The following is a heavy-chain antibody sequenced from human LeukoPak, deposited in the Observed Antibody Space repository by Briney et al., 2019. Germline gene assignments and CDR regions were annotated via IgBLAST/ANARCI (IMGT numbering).Heavy chain of an antibody. J-gene: IGHJ5*02. D-gene: IGHD2-2*01. V-gene: IGHV4-59*08. CDR3: ARLEVVPAASNNWFDP. CDR1: GGSISSYY. Sequence: EPSETLSLTCTVSGGSISSYYWSWIRQPPGKGLEWIGYIYYSGSTNYNPSLKSRVTISVDTSKNQFSLKLSSVTAADTAVHYCARLEVVPAASNNWFDPWGQGTLVTVSS. CDR2: IYYSGST.